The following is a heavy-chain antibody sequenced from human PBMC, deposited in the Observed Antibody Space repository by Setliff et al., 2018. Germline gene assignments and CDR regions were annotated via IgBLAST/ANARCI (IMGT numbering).Heavy chain of an antibody. CDR3: ARDPHYDPTYSLPGHAFEI. V-gene: IGHV4-34*01. J-gene: IGHJ3*02. CDR2: SNHGGST. CDR1: GESFSNNY. Sequence: SETLSLTCSVYGESFSNNYWSWIRQSPGRGLEWIGESNHGGSTYYNPSLKSRASISVDTSKNQFSLKLTSATAADTAIYYCARDPHYDPTYSLPGHAFEIWGQGILVTVSS. D-gene: IGHD3-22*01.